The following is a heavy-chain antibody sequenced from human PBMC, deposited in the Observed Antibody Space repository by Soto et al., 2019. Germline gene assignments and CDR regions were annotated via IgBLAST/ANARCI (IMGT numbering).Heavy chain of an antibody. CDR2: IYGGDNT. CDR1: GFSVSTDY. Sequence: EVQLVETGGGLIQPGGSLRLSCAVSGFSVSTDYMNWVRQAPGKGLEWVSVIYGGDNTYYADSVRGRFTISRDNSKNTLYLQMKSLRAEDTAVYYCGRGGFDWGQGTLVTVSS. V-gene: IGHV3-53*02. CDR3: GRGGFD. D-gene: IGHD3-16*01. J-gene: IGHJ4*02.